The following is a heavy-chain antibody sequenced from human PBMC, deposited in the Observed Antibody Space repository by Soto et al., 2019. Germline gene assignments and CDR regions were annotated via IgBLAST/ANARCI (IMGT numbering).Heavy chain of an antibody. CDR2: ISGSGGTT. D-gene: IGHD5-12*01. Sequence: EVQLLESGGGLVQPGGSLRLSCADSGFTFSSYAMRWVRQAPGKGLEWVSGISGSGGTTYYAGSVKGRFTTSRDNSKNKLYLQMNSLRDEDTAIYYCAKECGGYAAGAGCMDLWGQGTTVTASS. V-gene: IGHV3-23*01. J-gene: IGHJ6*02. CDR3: AKECGGYAAGAGCMDL. CDR1: GFTFSSYA.